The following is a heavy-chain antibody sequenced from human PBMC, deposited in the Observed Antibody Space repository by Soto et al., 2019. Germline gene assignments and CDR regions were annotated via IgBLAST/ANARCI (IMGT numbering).Heavy chain of an antibody. J-gene: IGHJ4*02. CDR3: ARARPGSYFVLEL. Sequence: GGSLRLSCAASGFTFSSYAMSWVRQAPGKGLEWVSAISGSGGSTYCADSVKGRFTISRDNSKNTLYLQMNSLRAEDTAVYYCARARPGSYFVLELWGRGTLVTVSS. CDR2: ISGSGGST. D-gene: IGHD3-10*01. V-gene: IGHV3-23*01. CDR1: GFTFSSYA.